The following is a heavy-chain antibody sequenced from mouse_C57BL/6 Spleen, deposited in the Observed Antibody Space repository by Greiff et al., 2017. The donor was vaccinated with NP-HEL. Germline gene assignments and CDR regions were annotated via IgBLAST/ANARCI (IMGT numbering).Heavy chain of an antibody. V-gene: IGHV1-50*01. D-gene: IGHD1-1*01. CDR1: GYTFTSYW. J-gene: IGHJ2*01. CDR2: IDPSDSYT. CDR3: ARRTVVATSYYFDY. Sequence: VQLQQPGAELVKPGASVKLSCKASGYTFTSYWLQWVKQRPGQGLEWIGEIDPSDSYTNYNQKFKGKATLTVDTSSSTAYMQLSSLTSEDSAVYYCARRTVVATSYYFDYWGQGTTLTVSS.